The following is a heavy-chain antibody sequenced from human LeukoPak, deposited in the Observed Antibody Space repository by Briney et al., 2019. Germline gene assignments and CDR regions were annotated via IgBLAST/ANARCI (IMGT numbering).Heavy chain of an antibody. CDR2: LIVGNGNQ. CDR1: GFVFSSYS. CDR3: AKDRYSYAFEYSDS. D-gene: IGHD5-18*01. V-gene: IGHV3-48*01. J-gene: IGHJ4*02. Sequence: GGSLRLSCAASGFVFSSYSMNWVRQAPGKGLEWVSFLIVGNGNQHYADSVKGRFTISRDDAKNSLYLQMNSLRTEDVAVYYCAKDRYSYAFEYSDSWGQGTLVTVSS.